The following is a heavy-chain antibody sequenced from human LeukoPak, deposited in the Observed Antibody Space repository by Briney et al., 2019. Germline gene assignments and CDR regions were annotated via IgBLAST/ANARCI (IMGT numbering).Heavy chain of an antibody. J-gene: IGHJ3*02. Sequence: GASVKVSCKASGYTFTSYDINWVRQATGQGLEWMGWMDPNSGNTGYAQKFQGRVTITRNTSISTAYMELSSLRSEDTAVYYCAREGFSSSETDAFDIWGQGTMVTVSS. CDR3: AREGFSSSETDAFDI. CDR2: MDPNSGNT. CDR1: GYTFTSYD. D-gene: IGHD6-6*01. V-gene: IGHV1-8*03.